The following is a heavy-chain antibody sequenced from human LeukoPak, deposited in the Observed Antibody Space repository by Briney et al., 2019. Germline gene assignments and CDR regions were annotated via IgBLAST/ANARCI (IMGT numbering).Heavy chain of an antibody. Sequence: GGSLRLSCAASGFTFSSYGMHWVRQAPGKGLEWVAVIAYDGSNKYYADSVKGRFTISRDISKNTLYLQMSSLRAEDTAVYYCAKVFDYGDRDAFDIWGQGTMVTVSS. CDR3: AKVFDYGDRDAFDI. D-gene: IGHD4-17*01. J-gene: IGHJ3*02. CDR1: GFTFSSYG. V-gene: IGHV3-30*18. CDR2: IAYDGSNK.